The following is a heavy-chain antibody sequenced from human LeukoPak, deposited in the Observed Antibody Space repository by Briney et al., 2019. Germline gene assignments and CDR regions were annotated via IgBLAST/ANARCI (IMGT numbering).Heavy chain of an antibody. J-gene: IGHJ5*02. CDR2: IYYSGST. V-gene: IGHV4-59*12. D-gene: IGHD2-2*01. CDR1: GGSISSYY. CDR3: ARVDCSSTSCYLRQEGWFDP. Sequence: SETLSLTCTVSGGSISSYYWSWIRQPPGKGLEWIGYIYYSGSTNYNPSLKSRVTISVDRSKNQFSLKLSSVTAADTAVYYCARVDCSSTSCYLRQEGWFDPWGQGTLVTVSS.